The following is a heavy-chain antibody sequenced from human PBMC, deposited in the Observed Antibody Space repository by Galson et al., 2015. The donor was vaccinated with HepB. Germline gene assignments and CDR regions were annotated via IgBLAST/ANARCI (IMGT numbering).Heavy chain of an antibody. CDR2: IDYKNSNYAT. J-gene: IGHJ5*02. Sequence: SLRLSCAASGFIFSDSAIYWVRQTSGKGLEWVGRIDYKNSNYATVYDASVQGRFTISRDDSKNTAYLEMNSLRTEDTAIYYCTKNWFDPWGQGTLVTVSS. CDR1: GFIFSDSA. CDR3: TKNWFDP. V-gene: IGHV3-73*01.